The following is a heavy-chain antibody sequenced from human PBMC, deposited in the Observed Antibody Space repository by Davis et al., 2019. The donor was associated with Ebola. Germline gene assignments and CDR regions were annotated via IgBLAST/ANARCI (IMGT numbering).Heavy chain of an antibody. CDR2: IDPSDSYT. CDR3: ARQEIAAAGTGPYGMDV. J-gene: IGHJ6*02. CDR1: GYSFTSYW. V-gene: IGHV5-10-1*01. Sequence: KVSCKGSGYSFTSYWISWVRQMPGKGLEWMGRIDPSDSYTNYSPSFQGHVTISADKSISTAYLQWSSLKASDTAMYYCARQEIAAAGTGPYGMDVWGQGTTVTVSS. D-gene: IGHD6-13*01.